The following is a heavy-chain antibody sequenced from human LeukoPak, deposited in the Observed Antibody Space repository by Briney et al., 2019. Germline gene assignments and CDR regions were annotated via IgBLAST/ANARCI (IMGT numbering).Heavy chain of an antibody. CDR1: GYTFTGYY. D-gene: IGHD1-7*01. Sequence: ASVKVSCKASGYTFTGYYMHWVRQAPGQGLEWMGWINPNSGGTNYAQKFQGRVTMTRDTSISTAYMELSRLRSDDTAVYYYARDLTGTTGWFDPWGQGTLVTVSS. CDR3: ARDLTGTTGWFDP. V-gene: IGHV1-2*02. CDR2: INPNSGGT. J-gene: IGHJ5*02.